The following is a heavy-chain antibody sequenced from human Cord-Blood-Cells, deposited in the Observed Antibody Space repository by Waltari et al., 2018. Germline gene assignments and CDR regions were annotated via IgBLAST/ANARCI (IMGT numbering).Heavy chain of an antibody. V-gene: IGHV3-30-3*01. CDR2: ISYDGSNK. CDR1: GFTFSSYA. D-gene: IGHD6-13*01. CDR3: STSLGAAADY. J-gene: IGHJ4*02. Sequence: QVQLVESGGGVVQPGRSLSLSCAASGFTFSSYAMHWVRQAPGKGLEWVAVISYDGSNKYYADSVKGRFTISRDNSKNTLYLQMNSLRAEDTAVYYCSTSLGAAADYWGQGTLVTVSS.